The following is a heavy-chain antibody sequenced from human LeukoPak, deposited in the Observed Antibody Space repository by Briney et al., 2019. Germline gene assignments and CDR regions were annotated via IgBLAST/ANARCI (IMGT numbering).Heavy chain of an antibody. CDR3: ILAYCGGDCYSYYFDY. CDR2: IIPILGIA. V-gene: IGHV1-69*04. D-gene: IGHD2-21*02. J-gene: IGHJ4*02. CDR1: GGTFSSYA. Sequence: PSVKVSCKASGGTFSSYAISWVRQAPGQGLEWMGRIIPILGIANYAQEFQGKVTITADKSTSTAYMELSSLRSEDTAVYYCILAYCGGDCYSYYFDYWGQGTLVTVSS.